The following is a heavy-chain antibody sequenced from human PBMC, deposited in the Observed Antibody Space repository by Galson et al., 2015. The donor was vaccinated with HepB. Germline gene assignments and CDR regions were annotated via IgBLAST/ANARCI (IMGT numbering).Heavy chain of an antibody. J-gene: IGHJ4*02. CDR1: GGTFSSYA. Sequence: SVKVSCKASGGTFSSYAISWVRQAPGQGLEWMGRIIPILGIANYAQKFQGRVTITADKSTSTAYMELSSLRSEDTAVYYCARDRSSWYVYFDYWGQGTLVTVSS. D-gene: IGHD6-13*01. V-gene: IGHV1-69*04. CDR3: ARDRSSWYVYFDY. CDR2: IIPILGIA.